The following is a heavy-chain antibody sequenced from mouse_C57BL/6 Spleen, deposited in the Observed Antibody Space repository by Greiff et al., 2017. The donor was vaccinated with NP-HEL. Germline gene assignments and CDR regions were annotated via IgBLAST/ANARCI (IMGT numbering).Heavy chain of an antibody. Sequence: QVQLQQSGAELARPGASVKLSCKASGYTFTSYGISWVKQRTGQGLEWIGEIYPRSGNTYYNEKFKGKATLTADKSSSTAYMELRRLTSEDSAVYFCARVRITTVEGDVWGTGTTVTVSS. V-gene: IGHV1-81*01. D-gene: IGHD1-1*01. CDR3: ARVRITTVEGDV. CDR1: GYTFTSYG. J-gene: IGHJ1*03. CDR2: IYPRSGNT.